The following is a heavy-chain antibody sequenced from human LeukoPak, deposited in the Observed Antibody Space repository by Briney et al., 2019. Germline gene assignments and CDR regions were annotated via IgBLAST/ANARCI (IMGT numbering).Heavy chain of an antibody. CDR1: GFTLSNYW. Sequence: PGGSLRLSCVASGFTLSNYWMSWVRQAPGKGLEWVANIKEDGSEKYYVGSVKGRFTISRDNSKNSLYLHMDSLTAEDTAIYYCARDWVAGVPCDAFDIWGQGTMVSVSS. CDR2: IKEDGSEK. J-gene: IGHJ3*02. V-gene: IGHV3-7*01. D-gene: IGHD3-10*01. CDR3: ARDWVAGVPCDAFDI.